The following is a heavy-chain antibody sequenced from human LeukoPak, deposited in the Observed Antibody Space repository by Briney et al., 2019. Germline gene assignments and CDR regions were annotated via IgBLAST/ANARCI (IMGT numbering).Heavy chain of an antibody. CDR1: GVSITSGNYY. Sequence: SQTLSLTCTVSGVSITSGNYYWNWIRQPAGKGLEWIGHFYPTGTNYNPSLKSRVTISVDTSKNQFSLKLSSVTAADTAVYYCARNPDQYYYYYYMDVWGKGTTVTVSS. CDR3: ARNPDQYYYYYYMDV. J-gene: IGHJ6*03. V-gene: IGHV4-61*09. CDR2: FYPTGT. D-gene: IGHD1-14*01.